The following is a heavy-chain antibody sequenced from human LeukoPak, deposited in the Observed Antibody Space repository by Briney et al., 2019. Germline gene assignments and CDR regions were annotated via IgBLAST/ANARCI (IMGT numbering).Heavy chain of an antibody. CDR2: ISGDGSRT. CDR3: ARDPDLSGYSFFDS. Sequence: GGSLRLSCAASGFALSSYWIHWVRQAPGKGPVWVSRISGDGSRTAYADSVKGRFTISRDNAKNTLYLQMNSLRAEDTAVYYCARDPDLSGYSFFDSWGQGTLVTVSS. D-gene: IGHD3-22*01. J-gene: IGHJ4*02. CDR1: GFALSSYW. V-gene: IGHV3-74*01.